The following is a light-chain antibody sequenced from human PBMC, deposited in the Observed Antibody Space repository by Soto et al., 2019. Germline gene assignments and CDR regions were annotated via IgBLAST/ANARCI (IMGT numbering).Light chain of an antibody. J-gene: IGLJ1*01. V-gene: IGLV2-14*01. CDR2: DVG. CDR1: SSDVGGYNY. Sequence: QSVLTQPASASGSPGQSITISCTGTSSDVGGYNYVSWYQQHPGKAPKLMIYDVGNRPSGVSHRFSGSKSGNTASLIISGLQAEDEADYYCSSYTSSSTLYVFGTGTKVTVL. CDR3: SSYTSSSTLYV.